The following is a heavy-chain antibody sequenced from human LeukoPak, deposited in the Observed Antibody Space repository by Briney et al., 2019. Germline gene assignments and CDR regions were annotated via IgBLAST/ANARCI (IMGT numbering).Heavy chain of an antibody. V-gene: IGHV4-59*11. CDR1: GGSISNHY. J-gene: IGHJ4*02. CDR2: IYYSGST. D-gene: IGHD2-21*02. CDR3: ARGYCGGDCPASFDY. Sequence: PSETLSLTCTVSGGSISNHYWNWIQQPPGKGLEWIGYIYYSGSTNYNPSLKSRATISVDTSKNQFSLKLTSVTSADTAVYYCARGYCGGDCPASFDYWGQGTLVTVSS.